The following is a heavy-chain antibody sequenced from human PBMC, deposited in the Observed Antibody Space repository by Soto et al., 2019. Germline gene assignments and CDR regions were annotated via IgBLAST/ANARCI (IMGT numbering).Heavy chain of an antibody. CDR3: ARVGYSSGYYRHFDY. J-gene: IGHJ4*02. CDR2: IYYSGST. D-gene: IGHD3-22*01. CDR1: GGSISSGGYY. Sequence: SETLSLTCTVSGGSISSGGYYWSWIRQHPGKGLEWIGYIYYSGSTYYNPSLKSRVTISVDTSKNQFSLKLSSVTAADTAVYYRARVGYSSGYYRHFDYWGQGTLVTVSS. V-gene: IGHV4-31*03.